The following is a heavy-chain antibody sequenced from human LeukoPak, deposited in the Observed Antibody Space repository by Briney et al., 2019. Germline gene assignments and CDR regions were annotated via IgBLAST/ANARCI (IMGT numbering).Heavy chain of an antibody. V-gene: IGHV4-39*07. CDR1: GGSISSSSYY. D-gene: IGHD1-14*01. J-gene: IGHJ4*02. Sequence: PSETLSLTCTVSGGSISSSSYYWGWIRQPPGKGLEWIGSIYYSGSTYYNPSLKSRVTISVDTSKNQFSLKLSSVAAADTAVYYCARDLTDRNTNFDYWGQGTLVTVSS. CDR3: ARDLTDRNTNFDY. CDR2: IYYSGST.